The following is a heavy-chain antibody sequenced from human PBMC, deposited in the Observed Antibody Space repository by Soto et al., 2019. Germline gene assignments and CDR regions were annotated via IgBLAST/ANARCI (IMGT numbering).Heavy chain of an antibody. CDR3: AIQDCTNDVCLEAAVTVGGALEY. V-gene: IGHV3-74*01. J-gene: IGHJ4*02. D-gene: IGHD2-8*01. CDR1: GFTFSKYW. Sequence: EVQLVESGGGVVQPGKALRLACAASGFTFSKYWMHWVRQAPGKGPVWVSYISSDGTTTDYADSVKGRFTISRDNAKNTLDLQMDSLRVEDTAVYYCAIQDCTNDVCLEAAVTVGGALEYWGQGAQVTVSS. CDR2: ISSDGTTT.